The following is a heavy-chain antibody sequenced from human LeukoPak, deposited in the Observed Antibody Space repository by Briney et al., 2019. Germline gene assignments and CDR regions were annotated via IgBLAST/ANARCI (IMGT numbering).Heavy chain of an antibody. CDR1: GFTFDDYA. V-gene: IGHV3-9*01. CDR2: ISWNSGSI. J-gene: IGHJ4*02. Sequence: PGRSLRLSCAASGFTFDDYAMHWVRQAPGKGLEWVSGISWNSGSIGYADSVKGRFTISRDNAKNSLYLQMNSLRAEDTALYYCAKDLSRYYDSSGYPDYWGQGTLITVSS. D-gene: IGHD3-22*01. CDR3: AKDLSRYYDSSGYPDY.